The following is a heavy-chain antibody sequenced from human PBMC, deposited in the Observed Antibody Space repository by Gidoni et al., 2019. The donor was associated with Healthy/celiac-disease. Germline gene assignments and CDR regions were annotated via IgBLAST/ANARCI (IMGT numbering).Heavy chain of an antibody. J-gene: IGHJ5*02. CDR1: GFTFDDYA. V-gene: IGHV3-9*01. D-gene: IGHD6-19*01. Sequence: EVQLVESGGGLVQPGRSLRLSCAASGFTFDDYAMPWVRQAPGKGLEWVSGISWNSGSIGYADSVKGRFTISRDNAKNSLYLQMNSLRAEDTALYYCAKSAGYSSTANWFDPWGQGTLVTVSS. CDR3: AKSAGYSSTANWFDP. CDR2: ISWNSGSI.